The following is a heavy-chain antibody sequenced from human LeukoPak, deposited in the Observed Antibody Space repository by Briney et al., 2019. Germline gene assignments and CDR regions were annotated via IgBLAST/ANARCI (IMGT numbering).Heavy chain of an antibody. CDR3: ARHGGYSYGQNWFDP. CDR2: IYPGDSDT. J-gene: IGHJ5*02. CDR1: GYTFTNYW. V-gene: IGHV5-51*01. D-gene: IGHD5-18*01. Sequence: GESLKISCKGSGYTFTNYWIGWVRQMPGKGLEWMGIIYPGDSDTRYSPSFQGQVTISADKSITTAYLQWSSLKASDTAMYYCARHGGYSYGQNWFDPWGQGTLVTVSS.